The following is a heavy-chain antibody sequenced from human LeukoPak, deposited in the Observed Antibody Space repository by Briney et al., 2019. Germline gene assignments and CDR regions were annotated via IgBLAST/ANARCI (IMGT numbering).Heavy chain of an antibody. D-gene: IGHD3-10*02. V-gene: IGHV3-33*01. CDR3: ARDRLPQAIFGEYDY. CDR2: IWYDGSNK. Sequence: GGSLRLSCAASGFTFSSYGMHWVRQAPGKGLEWVAVIWYDGSNKYYADSVKGRFTISRDNSKNTLYLQMNSLRAEDTAVYYCARDRLPQAIFGEYDYWGQGTLVTVSS. J-gene: IGHJ4*02. CDR1: GFTFSSYG.